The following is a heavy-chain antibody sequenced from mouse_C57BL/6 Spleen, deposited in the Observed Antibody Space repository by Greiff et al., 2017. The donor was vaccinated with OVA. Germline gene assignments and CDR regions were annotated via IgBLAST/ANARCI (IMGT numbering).Heavy chain of an antibody. CDR3: APYYYGSSYGYFDV. Sequence: QVQLKQPGAELVKPGASVKLSCKASGYTFTSYWMHWVKQRTGQGLEWIGMIPPTSGSTNYNEKFKSKATLTVDKSSSTAYMQLSSLTSEDSAVYYCAPYYYGSSYGYFDVWGTGTTVTVSS. CDR2: IPPTSGST. D-gene: IGHD1-1*01. CDR1: GYTFTSYW. V-gene: IGHV1-64*01. J-gene: IGHJ1*03.